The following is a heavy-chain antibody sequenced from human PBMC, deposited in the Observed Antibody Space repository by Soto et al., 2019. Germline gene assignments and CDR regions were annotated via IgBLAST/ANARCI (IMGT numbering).Heavy chain of an antibody. D-gene: IGHD3-10*01. CDR2: IYYSGST. CDR1: GGSISSGGYY. Sequence: QVQLQESGPGLVKPSQTLSLTCTVSGGSISSGGYYWSWIRQHPGKGLEWIGYIYYSGSTYYNPSLKSRVTISVDTSKNQFSLKLSSVTAADPAVYYCARELRFGEDYYGMDVWGQGTTVTVSS. CDR3: ARELRFGEDYYGMDV. V-gene: IGHV4-31*03. J-gene: IGHJ6*02.